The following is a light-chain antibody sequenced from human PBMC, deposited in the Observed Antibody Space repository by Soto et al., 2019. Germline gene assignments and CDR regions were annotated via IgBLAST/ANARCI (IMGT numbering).Light chain of an antibody. CDR3: SSYTTSSTYV. CDR2: DVS. J-gene: IGLJ1*01. V-gene: IGLV2-14*01. CDR1: SSDVGGYNY. Sequence: QSVLTQPASVSGSPGQSSTISCTGTSSDVGGYNYVSWYQQHPGKAPKLMIYDVSNRPSGVSSRFSGSKSGNTASLTISELQAEDEADYYCSSYTTSSTYVFGTGTKVTVL.